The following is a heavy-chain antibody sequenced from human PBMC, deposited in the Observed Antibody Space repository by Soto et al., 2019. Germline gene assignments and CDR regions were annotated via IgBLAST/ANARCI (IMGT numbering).Heavy chain of an antibody. CDR1: GFTFSSYA. CDR3: AKDRPSIVVVPAASFDY. V-gene: IGHV3-23*01. J-gene: IGHJ4*02. Sequence: EVQLLESGGGLVQPGGSLRLSCAASGFTFSSYAMSWVRQAPGKGLEWVSAISGSGGSTYYADSVKGRFTISRDNSKNPLYQQMNSLQAEDTAVYYCAKDRPSIVVVPAASFDYWGQGTLVTVSS. CDR2: ISGSGGST. D-gene: IGHD2-2*01.